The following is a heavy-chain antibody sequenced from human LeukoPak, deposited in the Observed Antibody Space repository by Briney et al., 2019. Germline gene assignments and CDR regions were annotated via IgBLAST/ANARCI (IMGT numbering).Heavy chain of an antibody. D-gene: IGHD4-11*01. CDR1: GYSFTRYW. CDR2: IYPGDSDT. CDR3: ARRDNSNFLQGNFDY. J-gene: IGHJ4*02. V-gene: IGHV5-51*01. Sequence: GESLKISCKGSGYSFTRYWIGWVRQMPGKGLEWMGIIYPGDSDTRYSPSFQGQVTISADKSISTAYLQWSSLKASDTAMYYCARRDNSNFLQGNFDYWGQGTLVTVSS.